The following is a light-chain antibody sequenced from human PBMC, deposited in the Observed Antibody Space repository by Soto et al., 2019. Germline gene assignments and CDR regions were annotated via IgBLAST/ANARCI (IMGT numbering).Light chain of an antibody. CDR3: PQRPSWT. V-gene: IGKV3-11*01. J-gene: IGKJ1*01. CDR2: DAS. CDR1: LSISSY. Sequence: EIVLTQSPATLSLSPGERATLSCWASLSISSYLAWYKQKPGQAPRRLSYDASNRATGIPARFSGSGSWTDFTLTISSLELEDLAVYYCPQRPSWTFGQGTQVEI.